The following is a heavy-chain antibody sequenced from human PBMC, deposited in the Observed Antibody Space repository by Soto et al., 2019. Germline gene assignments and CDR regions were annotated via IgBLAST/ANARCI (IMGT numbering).Heavy chain of an antibody. Sequence: ASVKVSCKTSGYKFINYAISWARQAPGQGLEWMGWISAYSGNKKYAQKFQDRVTMTTDTSTGTAYMELRSLRSDDTAIYYCARVYVATVTTGGDYWGQGTLVTVSS. J-gene: IGHJ4*02. CDR3: ARVYVATVTTGGDY. CDR1: GYKFINYA. D-gene: IGHD4-17*01. CDR2: ISAYSGNK. V-gene: IGHV1-18*01.